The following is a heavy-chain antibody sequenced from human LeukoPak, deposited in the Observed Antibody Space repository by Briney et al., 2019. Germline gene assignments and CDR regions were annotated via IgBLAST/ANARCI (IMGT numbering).Heavy chain of an antibody. V-gene: IGHV3-30*18. J-gene: IGHJ3*02. D-gene: IGHD3-9*01. CDR1: GFTFSSYG. CDR3: AKVPKLDDAFDI. CDR2: ISYDGSNK. Sequence: PGRSLRLSCAASGFTFSSYGMHWVRQAPGKGLEWVAVISYDGSNKYYADSVKGRFTISRDNSKNTLYLQMNSLRAEDTAVYYCAKVPKLDDAFDIWGQGTMVTVSS.